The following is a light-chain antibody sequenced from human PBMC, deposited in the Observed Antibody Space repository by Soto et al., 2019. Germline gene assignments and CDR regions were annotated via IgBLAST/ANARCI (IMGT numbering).Light chain of an antibody. CDR2: EVS. J-gene: IGLJ3*02. Sequence: QSALTQPASVSGSPGQSITISCTGTSSDVGGYNYVSWYQQHPGKAPKLMIYEVSNRPSGGSNRFSGSKSGNTASLTISGLQAEDEADFYCSSYTDSRTLVFGGGTKLTVL. V-gene: IGLV2-14*01. CDR1: SSDVGGYNY. CDR3: SSYTDSRTLV.